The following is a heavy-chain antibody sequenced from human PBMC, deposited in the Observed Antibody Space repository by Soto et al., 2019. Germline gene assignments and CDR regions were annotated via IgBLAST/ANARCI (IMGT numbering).Heavy chain of an antibody. Sequence: EVQLLESGGGLVQPGGSLRLSCAASGFTFSSYAMSWVRQAPGKGLEWVSAISGSGGSTYYADSVKGRFTISRDNSKKTLYLQMNSLRAEDTAVYYCANWGVVVAVDAEYFQHWGQGTLVTVSS. J-gene: IGHJ1*01. CDR1: GFTFSSYA. V-gene: IGHV3-23*01. D-gene: IGHD2-15*01. CDR3: ANWGVVVAVDAEYFQH. CDR2: ISGSGGST.